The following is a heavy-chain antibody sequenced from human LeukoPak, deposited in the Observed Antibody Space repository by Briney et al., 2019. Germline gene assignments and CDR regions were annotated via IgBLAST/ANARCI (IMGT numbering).Heavy chain of an antibody. CDR1: GFTFSNAW. CDR2: ISGSGGST. V-gene: IGHV3-23*01. D-gene: IGHD3-10*01. CDR3: ASPLLLWFGESVDAFDI. J-gene: IGHJ3*02. Sequence: GGSLRLSCAASGFTFSNAWMSWVRQAPGKGLEWVSAISGSGGSTYYADSVKGRFTISRDNSKNTLYLQMNSLRAEDTAVYYCASPLLLWFGESVDAFDIWGQGTMVTVSS.